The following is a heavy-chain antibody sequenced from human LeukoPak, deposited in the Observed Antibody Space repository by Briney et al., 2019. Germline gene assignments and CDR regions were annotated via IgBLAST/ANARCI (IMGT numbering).Heavy chain of an antibody. CDR1: GGSVSSGTYY. CDR2: IFPGGNT. Sequence: PSETLSLTCTVSGGSVSSGTYYWNWMRQPAGKGLEWIGRIFPGGNTYFNPSLKSRVTLSVDTSKNQFSLKLNFVTAADTAVYYCARTGRGPYGSVNGYFDYWGQETLVTVSS. CDR3: ARTGRGPYGSVNGYFDY. D-gene: IGHD3-10*01. V-gene: IGHV4-61*02. J-gene: IGHJ4*02.